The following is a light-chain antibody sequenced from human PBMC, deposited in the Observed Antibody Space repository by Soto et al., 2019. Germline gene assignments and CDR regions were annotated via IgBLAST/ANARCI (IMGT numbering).Light chain of an antibody. J-gene: IGLJ1*01. Sequence: QAVRTQPPSVSAAPGQRVTISCSGSASNIGNNSVSWYQQLPGAAPKLLIYDDNNRPSGIPDRFSGSKSGTSATLGITGLQTGDEADYYCGTWDTSLPACVFGPGTKVTVL. CDR2: DDN. CDR3: GTWDTSLPACV. V-gene: IGLV1-51*01. CDR1: ASNIGNNS.